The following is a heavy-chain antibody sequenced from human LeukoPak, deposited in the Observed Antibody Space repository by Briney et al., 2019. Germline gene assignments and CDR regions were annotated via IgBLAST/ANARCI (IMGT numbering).Heavy chain of an antibody. J-gene: IGHJ4*02. CDR1: GFTFSTYT. CDR3: ARMKGAAAATFEY. Sequence: GGSLRLSCAASGFTFSTYTMNWVRQAPGKGLEWVSSINWNAGYTYYADSVKGRFTISRDNAKNSLYLHMTSLRGEDTAVYYCARMKGAAAATFEYWGQGSLVTVSS. D-gene: IGHD6-13*01. V-gene: IGHV3-21*04. CDR2: INWNAGYT.